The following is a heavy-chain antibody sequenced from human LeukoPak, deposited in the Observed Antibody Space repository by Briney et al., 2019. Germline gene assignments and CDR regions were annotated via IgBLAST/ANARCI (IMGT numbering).Heavy chain of an antibody. V-gene: IGHV4-59*01. J-gene: IGHJ5*02. CDR2: IYYSGST. CDR1: GGSISSYY. D-gene: IGHD3-10*01. Sequence: SESLSLTCTVSGGSISSYYWSWIRQPPGKGLEWIGYIYYSGSTNYNPSLKSRVTISVDTSKNQFSLKLSSVTAADTAAYYCARLGAYYYGSGTGNWFDPWGQGTLVTVSS. CDR3: ARLGAYYYGSGTGNWFDP.